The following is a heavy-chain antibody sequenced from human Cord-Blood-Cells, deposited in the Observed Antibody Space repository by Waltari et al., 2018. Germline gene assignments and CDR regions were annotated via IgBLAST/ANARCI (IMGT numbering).Heavy chain of an antibody. CDR1: GFTFSSYG. J-gene: IGHJ4*02. CDR2: MSYDGSNK. Sequence: QVQLVESGGGVVQPGRSLRLSCAASGFTFSSYGMHWVRQAPGKGVGWVAVMSYDGSNKYYADSVKGRFTISRDKSKNTLYLQMNSLRAGDTAVYYCAKRTRSSPIPDYWGQGTLVTVSS. D-gene: IGHD6-19*01. CDR3: AKRTRSSPIPDY. V-gene: IGHV3-30*18.